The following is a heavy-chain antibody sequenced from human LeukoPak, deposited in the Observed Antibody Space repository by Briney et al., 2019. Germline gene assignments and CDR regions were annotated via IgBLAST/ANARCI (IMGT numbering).Heavy chain of an antibody. CDR2: IYYSGST. D-gene: IGHD3-22*01. CDR3: ARDGYDSSGHNWFDP. CDR1: GGSISSYY. Sequence: SETLSLTCTVSGGSISSYYWSWLRQPPGKGLEWIGYIYYSGSTNYNPSLKSRVTISVDTSKNQFSLKLSSVTAADTAVYYCARDGYDSSGHNWFDPWGQGTLVTVSS. J-gene: IGHJ5*02. V-gene: IGHV4-59*01.